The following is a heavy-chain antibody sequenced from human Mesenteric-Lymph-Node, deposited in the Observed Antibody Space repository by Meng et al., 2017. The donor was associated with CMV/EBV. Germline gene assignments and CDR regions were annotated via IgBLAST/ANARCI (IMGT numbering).Heavy chain of an antibody. CDR1: GYSISSGYY. CDR3: ARDVSKGWFDP. Sequence: GSLRLSCSVSGYSISSGYYWAWIRQSPGKGLEWIASIYGRGNIFYNPSLKSRVTISMDKFKNEVSLKVDSVTAADTAIYYCARDVSKGWFDPWGQGVLVTVSS. V-gene: IGHV4-38-2*02. J-gene: IGHJ5*02. CDR2: IYGRGNI.